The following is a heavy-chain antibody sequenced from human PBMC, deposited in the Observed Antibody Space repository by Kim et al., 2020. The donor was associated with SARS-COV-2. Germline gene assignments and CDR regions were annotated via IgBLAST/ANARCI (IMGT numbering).Heavy chain of an antibody. Sequence: GGSLRLSCAASGFTFSSYSMNWVRQAPGKGLEWVSYISSSSSTIYYADSVKGRFTISRDNAKNSLYLQMNSLRDEDTAVYYCARDPRWDVVVPAAIVYYYYGMDVWGQGTTVTVSS. CDR3: ARDPRWDVVVPAAIVYYYYGMDV. CDR1: GFTFSSYS. V-gene: IGHV3-48*02. J-gene: IGHJ6*02. D-gene: IGHD2-2*01. CDR2: ISSSSSTI.